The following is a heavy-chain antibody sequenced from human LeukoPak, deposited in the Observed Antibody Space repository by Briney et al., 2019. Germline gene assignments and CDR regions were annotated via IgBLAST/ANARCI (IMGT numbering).Heavy chain of an antibody. Sequence: GRSLRLSCAASGFTFSSYGMHWVRQAPGKGLEWVAVIWYGGSNKYYADSVKGRFTISRDNSKNTLYLQMSSLRAEDTAVYYCARDLGDVVVPAAIDYWGQGTLVTVSS. CDR1: GFTFSSYG. J-gene: IGHJ4*02. V-gene: IGHV3-33*08. CDR2: IWYGGSNK. D-gene: IGHD2-2*01. CDR3: ARDLGDVVVPAAIDY.